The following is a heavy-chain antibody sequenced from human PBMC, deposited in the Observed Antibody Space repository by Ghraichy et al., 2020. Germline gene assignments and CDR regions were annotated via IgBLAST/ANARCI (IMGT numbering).Heavy chain of an antibody. Sequence: GESLNISCAASGFTFRRNWMSWVRQAPGKGLEWVANINQDGNEKYYVDSVKGRFIISRDNAKSSLYLQMNSLRAEDTAGYYCAIDKGDERYFDWLTEVRDYHYGMDVWGQVTTVTVSS. CDR2: INQDGNEK. J-gene: IGHJ6*02. CDR3: AIDKGDERYFDWLTEVRDYHYGMDV. D-gene: IGHD3-9*01. V-gene: IGHV3-7*03. CDR1: GFTFRRNW.